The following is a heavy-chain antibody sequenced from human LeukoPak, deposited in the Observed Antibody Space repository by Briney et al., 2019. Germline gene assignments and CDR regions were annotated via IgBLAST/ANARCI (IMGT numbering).Heavy chain of an antibody. V-gene: IGHV3-74*03. CDR2: INSDSTIT. CDR3: RTGFPGKHGYWDY. J-gene: IGHJ4*02. CDR1: GLTFSSDW. Sequence: GGSVRLSCVASGLTFSSDWMVWVRQAPGKGLVWLSHINSDSTITTYADSVRGRFTISRDNAKNSLYLQMNSLRVEDTALYYYRTGFPGKHGYWDYWGQGPVVTVSS. D-gene: IGHD3-22*01.